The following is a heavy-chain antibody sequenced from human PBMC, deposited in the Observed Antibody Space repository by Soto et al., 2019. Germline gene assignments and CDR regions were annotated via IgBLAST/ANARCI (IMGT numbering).Heavy chain of an antibody. CDR1: GFTFSSYA. D-gene: IGHD5-18*01. CDR3: AGPGYSSQDY. V-gene: IGHV3-23*01. Sequence: GGSLRLSCAASGFTFSSYAMSWVRQAPGKGLEWVSAISGRGGSTYYADSVKGRFTISRDNSKNTLHLQMNSLRAEDTAVYYCAGPGYSSQDYWGQGALVTVSS. J-gene: IGHJ4*02. CDR2: ISGRGGST.